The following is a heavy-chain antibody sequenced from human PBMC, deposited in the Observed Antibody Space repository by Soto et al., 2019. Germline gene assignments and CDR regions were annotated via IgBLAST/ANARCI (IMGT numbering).Heavy chain of an antibody. D-gene: IGHD3-9*01. CDR3: TTDHLSQGIFTGFWISARRLKDV. Sequence: GGSLRLSCAASGFTFSNAWMNWVLQAPGKGLEWVGRIKSKTDGGTTDYAAPVKGRFTISRDDSKNTLYLQMNSLKTEDTAVYYCTTDHLSQGIFTGFWISARRLKDVWCQGTTVIVS. V-gene: IGHV3-15*07. CDR1: GFTFSNAW. CDR2: IKSKTDGGTT. J-gene: IGHJ6*01.